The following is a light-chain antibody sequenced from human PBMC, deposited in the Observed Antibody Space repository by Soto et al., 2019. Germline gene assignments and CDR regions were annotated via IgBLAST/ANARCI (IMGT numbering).Light chain of an antibody. Sequence: DVQMTQSPSSLSASVGDRVTITCRASQAINNYLAWYQQKPGKVPKVLIYAASFLQSGVPSRFSGSGSGTEFTLTISSLQPEDVATYYCQNYDSAPPAAFGQGTRLEIK. CDR1: QAINNY. CDR2: AAS. V-gene: IGKV1-27*01. J-gene: IGKJ5*01. CDR3: QNYDSAPPAA.